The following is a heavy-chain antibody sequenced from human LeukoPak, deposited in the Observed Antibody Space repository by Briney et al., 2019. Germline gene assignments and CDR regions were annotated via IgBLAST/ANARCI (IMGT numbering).Heavy chain of an antibody. Sequence: SETLSLTCTVSGGSISSGGYYWSWIRQPPGKGLEWIGYIYHSGSTYYNPSLKSRVTISVDTSKNQFSLKLSSVTAADTAVYYCAREVLMIAAAGPGGFDYWGQGTLVTVSS. V-gene: IGHV4-30-2*01. J-gene: IGHJ4*02. CDR1: GGSISSGGYY. CDR3: AREVLMIAAAGPGGFDY. D-gene: IGHD6-13*01. CDR2: IYHSGST.